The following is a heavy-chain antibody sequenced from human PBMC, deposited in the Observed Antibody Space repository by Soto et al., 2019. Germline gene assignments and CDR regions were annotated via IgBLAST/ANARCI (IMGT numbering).Heavy chain of an antibody. CDR1: GLTFSDYY. CDR2: IRNKAHGGTT. V-gene: IGHV3-72*01. D-gene: IGHD2-8*01. J-gene: IGHJ4*02. CDR3: ARGFNGFDL. Sequence: EVQLVESGGGLVQPGGSLRLSCAASGLTFSDYYMDWVRQAPGKGLEWVGRIRNKAHGGTTEYGASVGGRFTISRDDFKNSLYLQMNSLKTEDAAVYYCARGFNGFDLWGQGTLVTVSS.